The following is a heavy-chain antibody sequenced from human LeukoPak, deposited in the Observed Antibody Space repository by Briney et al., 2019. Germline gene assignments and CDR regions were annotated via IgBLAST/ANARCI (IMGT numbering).Heavy chain of an antibody. Sequence: GRSLRLSCAASGFTFSSYAMHWVRQAPGKGLEWVAVISYDGSNKYYADSVKGRFTISRDNSKNTLYLQMNSLRAEDTAVYYCARDRHRRHYYDSSLHPPLDYWGQGTLVTVSS. CDR3: ARDRHRRHYYDSSLHPPLDY. CDR1: GFTFSSYA. CDR2: ISYDGSNK. D-gene: IGHD3-22*01. V-gene: IGHV3-30*04. J-gene: IGHJ4*02.